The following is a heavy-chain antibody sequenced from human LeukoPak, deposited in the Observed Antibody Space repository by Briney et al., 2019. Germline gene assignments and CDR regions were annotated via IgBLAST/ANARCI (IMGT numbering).Heavy chain of an antibody. Sequence: SQTLSLTCAVSVDSISSNNATWNWIRQSLSRGLEWLGRTSYRSQYFDDYALSVKSRITINPDTSKNQFSLHLNSVTPEDTAVYYCARAFIGSSWPSFDYWGQGTLVTVSS. D-gene: IGHD6-13*01. J-gene: IGHJ4*02. CDR1: VDSISSNNAT. CDR2: TSYRSQYFD. CDR3: ARAFIGSSWPSFDY. V-gene: IGHV6-1*01.